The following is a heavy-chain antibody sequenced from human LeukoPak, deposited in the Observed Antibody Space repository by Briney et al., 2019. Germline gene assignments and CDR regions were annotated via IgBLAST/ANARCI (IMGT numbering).Heavy chain of an antibody. J-gene: IGHJ4*02. CDR1: GYSFTGYY. D-gene: IGHD3-10*01. CDR2: INPKSGGT. CDR3: ARDMIQGVMGY. Sequence: GASVKVSCKAAGYSFTGYYIQWGRQAPGQGLEWMGWINPKSGGTNYAQKSEGRVTMTSDTSISTVYMELTTLTSDDTAVFYCARDMIQGVMGYWGQGTLVTVSS. V-gene: IGHV1-2*02.